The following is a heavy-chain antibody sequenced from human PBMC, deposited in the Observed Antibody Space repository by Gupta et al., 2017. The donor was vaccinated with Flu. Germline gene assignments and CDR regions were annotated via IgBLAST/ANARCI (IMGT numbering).Heavy chain of an antibody. J-gene: IGHJ4*02. V-gene: IGHV3-49*04. CDR1: FTFGDYA. CDR2: IRSKAYGGTT. CDR3: TSRAFTFDY. D-gene: IGHD3-16*01. Sequence: FTFGDYAMSWVRQATGKGLEWVGFIRSKAYGGTTEYAASVKGRFTISRDDPKSIAYLQMNSLKTEDTAVYYCTSRAFTFDYWGQGTLVTVSS.